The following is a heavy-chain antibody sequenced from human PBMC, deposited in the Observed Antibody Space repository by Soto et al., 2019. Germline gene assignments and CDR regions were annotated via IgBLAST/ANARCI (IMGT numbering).Heavy chain of an antibody. J-gene: IGHJ4*02. V-gene: IGHV4-4*02. D-gene: IGHD3-22*01. CDR1: GGSFTSNNW. CDR3: AKDQYYDSSQLDY. Sequence: SETLSLTCAVSGGSFTSNNWWTWVRQPPGQGLEWIGEIYRTGSTNYNPSLKSRVTISLDKSENQFSLKVTSLTAADTAVYYCAKDQYYDSSQLDYWGQGTLVTVSS. CDR2: IYRTGST.